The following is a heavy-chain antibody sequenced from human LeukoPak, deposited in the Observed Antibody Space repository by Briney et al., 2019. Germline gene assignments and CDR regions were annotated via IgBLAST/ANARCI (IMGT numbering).Heavy chain of an antibody. J-gene: IGHJ4*02. CDR1: GDSISIGSYY. V-gene: IGHV4-61*09. CDR3: ARDWDY. CDR2: MNTTGST. Sequence: PSQTLSLTCTVSGDSISIGSYYWSWLRQPAGKGLEWIGHMNTTGSTKYNPSLKSRVTISVDTSNNQFSLKVSSVTAADTAVYYCARDWDYWGQGTPVTVSS.